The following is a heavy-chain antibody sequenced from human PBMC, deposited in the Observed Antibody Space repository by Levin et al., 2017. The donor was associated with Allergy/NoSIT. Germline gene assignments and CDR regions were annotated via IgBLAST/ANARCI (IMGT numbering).Heavy chain of an antibody. D-gene: IGHD2-15*01. V-gene: IGHV3-9*01. CDR3: AKDIGYCSGGNCYSYFDY. Sequence: QAGGSLRLSCAASGFSFDDYAMHWVRQGPGKGLEWVSGISWNIGSIGYADSVKGRFTISRDNAKNSLYLQMNSLRAEDTALYYCAKDIGYCSGGNCYSYFDYWGQGTLVTVSS. CDR2: ISWNIGSI. CDR1: GFSFDDYA. J-gene: IGHJ4*02.